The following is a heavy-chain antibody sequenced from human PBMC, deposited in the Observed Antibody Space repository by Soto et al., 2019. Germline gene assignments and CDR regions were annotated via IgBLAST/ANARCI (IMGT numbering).Heavy chain of an antibody. CDR3: ARGSGSGYYAY. Sequence: SETLSLTCTVSSGSISSFYWSWIRQPPGKGLEWIGYIYYSGSTNYNPSLKSRVTISVDTSKNQFSLKLRSVTAADTAVYYCARGSGSGYYAYWGQGTLVTVS. CDR2: IYYSGST. J-gene: IGHJ4*02. CDR1: SGSISSFY. D-gene: IGHD3-3*01. V-gene: IGHV4-59*01.